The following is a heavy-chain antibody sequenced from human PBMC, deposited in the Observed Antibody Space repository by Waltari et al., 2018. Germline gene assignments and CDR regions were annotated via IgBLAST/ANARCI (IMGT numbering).Heavy chain of an antibody. Sequence: QVQLQESGPGLVKPSETLSLTCTVSGGSISSYYWSRIRQPPGKGLEWIGYIYYSGSPNYHPSLKSRVTISVDTSKNQCSLKLSSVTAADTAVYYCARAEGYYYYMDVWGKGTTVTVSS. CDR3: ARAEGYYYYMDV. J-gene: IGHJ6*03. CDR2: IYYSGSP. V-gene: IGHV4-59*01. CDR1: GGSISSYY.